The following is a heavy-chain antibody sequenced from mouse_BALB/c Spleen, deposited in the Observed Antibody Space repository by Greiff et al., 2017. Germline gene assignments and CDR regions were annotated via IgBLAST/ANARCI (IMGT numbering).Heavy chain of an antibody. D-gene: IGHD2-5*01. CDR1: GFTFSSYG. Sequence: DVQLQESGGDLVKPGGSLKLSCAASGFTFSSYGMSWVRQTPDKRLEWVATISSGGSYTYYPDSVKGRFTISRDNAKNTLYLQMSSLKSEDTAMYYCARQSNYYAMDYWGQGTSVTVSS. V-gene: IGHV5-6*01. CDR3: ARQSNYYAMDY. J-gene: IGHJ4*01. CDR2: ISSGGSYT.